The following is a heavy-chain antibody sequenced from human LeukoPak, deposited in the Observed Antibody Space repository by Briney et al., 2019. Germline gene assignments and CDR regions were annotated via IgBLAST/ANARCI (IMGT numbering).Heavy chain of an antibody. J-gene: IGHJ3*02. CDR3: ARDDALGDNALDI. CDR1: GFTFSSYG. CDR2: ILNDGSQE. Sequence: GGSLRLSCAASGFTFSSYGMHWVRQAPGKGLEWVAVILNDGSQEKYADSVKGRFTISRDNSKNTLFLQMNSLRVEDTAVYYCARDDALGDNALDIWGQGTMVTVSS. V-gene: IGHV3-33*01. D-gene: IGHD3-16*01.